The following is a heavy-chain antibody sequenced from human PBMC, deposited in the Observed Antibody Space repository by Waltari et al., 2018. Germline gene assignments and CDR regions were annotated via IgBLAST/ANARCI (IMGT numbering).Heavy chain of an antibody. J-gene: IGHJ6*02. D-gene: IGHD6-19*01. V-gene: IGHV3-48*01. CDR2: ISSSSSTI. Sequence: EVQLVESGGGLVQPGGSLRLSCAASGFTFSSYSMNWVRQAPVKGLEWVSYISSSSSTIYYADSVKGRFTISRDNAKNSLYLQMNSLRAEDTAVYYCARDTGSGWYDYYYYGMDVWGQGTTVTISS. CDR3: ARDTGSGWYDYYYYGMDV. CDR1: GFTFSSYS.